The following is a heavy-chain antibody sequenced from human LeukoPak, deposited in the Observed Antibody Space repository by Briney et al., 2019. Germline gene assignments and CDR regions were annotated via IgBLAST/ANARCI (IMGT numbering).Heavy chain of an antibody. CDR3: ARDSHTDDSSGYFGDDAFDI. J-gene: IGHJ3*02. V-gene: IGHV4-59*12. CDR1: GGSFSGYY. Sequence: SETLSLTCAVYGGSFSGYYWSWIRQPPGKGLEWIGYIYYSGSTYYNPSLKSRVTISVDTSKNQCSLKLSSVTAADTAVYYCARDSHTDDSSGYFGDDAFDIWGQGTMVTVSS. CDR2: IYYSGST. D-gene: IGHD3-22*01.